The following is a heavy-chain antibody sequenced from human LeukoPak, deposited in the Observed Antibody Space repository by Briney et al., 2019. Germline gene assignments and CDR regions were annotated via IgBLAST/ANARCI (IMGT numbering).Heavy chain of an antibody. V-gene: IGHV3-21*01. CDR1: GFTFSSYS. J-gene: IGHJ6*03. D-gene: IGHD2-2*01. Sequence: GGSLRLSCAASGFTFSSYSMNWVRQAPGKGLEWVSSISSSSSYIYYADSVKGRFTISRDNAKNSLYLQMNSLRAEDTAVYYCARVSIVVVPAVQSYYYYYMDVWGKGTTVTVSS. CDR2: ISSSSSYI. CDR3: ARVSIVVVPAVQSYYYYYMDV.